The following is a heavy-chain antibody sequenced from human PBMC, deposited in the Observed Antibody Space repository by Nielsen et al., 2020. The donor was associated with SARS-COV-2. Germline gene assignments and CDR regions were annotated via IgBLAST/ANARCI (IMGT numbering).Heavy chain of an antibody. CDR2: IDPTDSYT. CDR3: ASIAVAGIYDAFDI. J-gene: IGHJ3*02. D-gene: IGHD6-19*01. V-gene: IGHV5-10-1*01. Sequence: GESLKISCKGSEYSFTSYWITWVRQMPGKGLEWMGRIDPTDSYTNYSPSFQGHVTIAADKSISTAYLQWSSLKASDTAMYYCASIAVAGIYDAFDIWGQGTMVTVSS. CDR1: EYSFTSYW.